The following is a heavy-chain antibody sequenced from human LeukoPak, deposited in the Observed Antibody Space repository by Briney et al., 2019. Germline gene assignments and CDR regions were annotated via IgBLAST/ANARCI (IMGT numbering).Heavy chain of an antibody. V-gene: IGHV1-18*01. CDR1: GYTFTYYV. J-gene: IGHJ4*02. CDR2: ISAYNGNT. Sequence: ASVKVSCKTSGYTFTYYVISWVRQAPGQGLEWMGWISAYNGNTNEAQKFQGRVTMTTVTSTSTAYMELRSLRSDDTAVYYCARGEKPYDYWGQGTLVSVSS. D-gene: IGHD1-26*01. CDR3: ARGEKPYDY.